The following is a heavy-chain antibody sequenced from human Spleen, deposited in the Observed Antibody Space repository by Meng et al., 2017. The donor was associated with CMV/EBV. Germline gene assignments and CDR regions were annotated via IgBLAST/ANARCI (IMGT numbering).Heavy chain of an antibody. J-gene: IGHJ6*02. Sequence: GESLKISCAASGFTFSSYEMNWVRQAPGKGLEWVSYISSSGSTIYYADSVKGRFTISRDNAKNSLYLQMNSLRAEDTAVYYCARDTGRSSSPSHYYYGMDVWGQGTTVTVSS. CDR3: ARDTGRSSSPSHYYYGMDV. D-gene: IGHD2-2*01. V-gene: IGHV3-48*03. CDR1: GFTFSSYE. CDR2: ISSSGSTI.